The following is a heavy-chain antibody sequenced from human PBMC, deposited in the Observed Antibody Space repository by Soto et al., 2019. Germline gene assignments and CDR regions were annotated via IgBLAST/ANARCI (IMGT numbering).Heavy chain of an antibody. CDR3: ARDWYYFDSSGYSKPVYYYYYGLDV. J-gene: IGHJ6*02. CDR2: INPNTGAT. Sequence: GASVKVSCKASGYTFTDYYIHWVRQAPGQGLEWLGWINPNTGATKYAQKFQGRVTMTRDTSTTTAYMDLSRLRPDDTAVYFCARDWYYFDSSGYSKPVYYYYYGLDVWGQGTTVTVSS. D-gene: IGHD3-22*01. V-gene: IGHV1-2*02. CDR1: GYTFTDYY.